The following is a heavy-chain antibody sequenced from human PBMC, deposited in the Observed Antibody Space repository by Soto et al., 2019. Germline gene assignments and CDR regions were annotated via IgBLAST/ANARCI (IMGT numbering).Heavy chain of an antibody. J-gene: IGHJ5*02. CDR2: INPNSGGT. Sequence: ASVKVSCKASGYTFTGYYMHWVRQAPGQGLEWMGWINPNSGGTNYAQKFQGWVTMTRDTSISTAYMELSRLRSDDTAVYYCARGSEQQLVDPANWFDPWGQEPWSPSPQ. CDR3: ARGSEQQLVDPANWFDP. D-gene: IGHD6-13*01. V-gene: IGHV1-2*04. CDR1: GYTFTGYY.